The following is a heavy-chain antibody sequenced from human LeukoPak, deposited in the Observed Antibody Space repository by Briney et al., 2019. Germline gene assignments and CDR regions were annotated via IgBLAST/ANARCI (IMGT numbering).Heavy chain of an antibody. CDR3: AKEGYDYVWGSYRYLYYFDY. Sequence: GGSLRLSCTVSGFTVSSNSMSWVRQAPGKGLEWVSFIFSSTHYSDSVKGRFTISRDNSKNTLYLQMNSLRAEDTAVYYCAKEGYDYVWGSYRYLYYFDYWGQGTLVTVSS. CDR1: GFTVSSNS. J-gene: IGHJ4*02. D-gene: IGHD3-16*02. CDR2: IFSST. V-gene: IGHV3-66*03.